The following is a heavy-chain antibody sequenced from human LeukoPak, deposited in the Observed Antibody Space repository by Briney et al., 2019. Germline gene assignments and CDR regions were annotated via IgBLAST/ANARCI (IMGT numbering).Heavy chain of an antibody. D-gene: IGHD1-26*01. CDR2: IYYSGST. V-gene: IGHV4-59*01. CDR1: GGSISSYY. Sequence: SETLSLTCTVSGGSISSYYWSWIRQPPGKGLEWIGYIYYSGSTNYNPSLKSRVTISVDTSKNQFSLKLSSVTAADTAVYYCARDTGSGSYSYWGQGTLVTVSS. CDR3: ARDTGSGSYSY. J-gene: IGHJ4*02.